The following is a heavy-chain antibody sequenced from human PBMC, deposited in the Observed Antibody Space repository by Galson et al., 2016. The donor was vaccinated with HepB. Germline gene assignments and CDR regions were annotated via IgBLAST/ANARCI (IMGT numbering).Heavy chain of an antibody. CDR1: GLTFEDFS. CDR3: ARASTWIPSLDD. J-gene: IGHJ4*02. Sequence: SLRLSCAASGLTFEDFSMHWVRQVPGKGLEWVSCINWNGDSTYYADSVKGRFTISRDDAKNSPYLQMNSLGVEDTAVYYCARASTWIPSLDDWGQGSLVTVSS. D-gene: IGHD5-12*01. CDR2: INWNGDST. V-gene: IGHV3-20*04.